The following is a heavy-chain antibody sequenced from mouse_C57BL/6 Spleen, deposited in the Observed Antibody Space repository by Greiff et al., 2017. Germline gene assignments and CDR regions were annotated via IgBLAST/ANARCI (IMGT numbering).Heavy chain of an antibody. V-gene: IGHV1-55*01. D-gene: IGHD1-1*01. CDR3: ARSPNYYGSSYGYFDV. CDR2: IYPGSGSP. CDR1: GYTFTSYW. Sequence: QVQLQQPGAELVKPGASVKMSCKASGYTFTSYWITWVKQRPGQGLAWIGDIYPGSGSPNYNEKFKSKATLTVDTSSSTAYMQLSSLTSEDSAVYYCARSPNYYGSSYGYFDVWGTGTTVTVSS. J-gene: IGHJ1*03.